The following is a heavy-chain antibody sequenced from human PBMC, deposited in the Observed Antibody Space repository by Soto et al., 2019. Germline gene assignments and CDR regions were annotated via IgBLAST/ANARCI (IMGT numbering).Heavy chain of an antibody. V-gene: IGHV2-5*02. CDR3: AHTIFRYSFYYYYGMDV. Sequence: QITLKESGPTLVKPTQTLTLTCTFSGFSLTTSGVGVCWIRQPPGKALEWLAVIYWDDEKRYSPSLKSRFTITKDTSKNQVVLTMTNMDPVDTATYYCAHTIFRYSFYYYYGMDVWGQGTTVTVSS. D-gene: IGHD2-15*01. CDR2: IYWDDEK. CDR1: GFSLTTSGVG. J-gene: IGHJ6*02.